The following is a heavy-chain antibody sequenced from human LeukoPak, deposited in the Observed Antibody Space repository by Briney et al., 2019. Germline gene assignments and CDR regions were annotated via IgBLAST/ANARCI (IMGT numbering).Heavy chain of an antibody. CDR2: ISGSGGST. CDR1: GFTFSSYA. V-gene: IGHV3-23*01. CDR3: AKLLRSSSPEY. Sequence: GGSLRLSCAASGFTFSSYAMSWVRQAPGKGLEWVSGISGSGGSTYYADSVKGRFTISRDNSKNTLYLQINTLIAEATALYYFAKLLRSSSPEYSGQGTMVTVS. J-gene: IGHJ4*02. D-gene: IGHD6-13*01.